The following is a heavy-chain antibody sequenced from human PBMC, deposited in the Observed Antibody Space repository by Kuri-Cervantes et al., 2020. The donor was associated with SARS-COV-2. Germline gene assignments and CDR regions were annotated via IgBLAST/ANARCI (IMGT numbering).Heavy chain of an antibody. V-gene: IGHV4-59*01. D-gene: IGHD6-13*01. CDR2: IYYSGST. Sequence: ESLKISCTVSGGSISSYYWSWIRQPPGKGLEWIGYIYYSGSTNYNPSLKSRVTISVDASKNQFSLKLSSVTAADTAVYYCARTIYSSSLDASDLWGQGTLVTVSS. CDR1: GGSISSYY. CDR3: ARTIYSSSLDASDL. J-gene: IGHJ3*01.